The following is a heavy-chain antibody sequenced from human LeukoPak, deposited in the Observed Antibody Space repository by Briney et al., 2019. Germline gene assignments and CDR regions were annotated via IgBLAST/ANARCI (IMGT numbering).Heavy chain of an antibody. V-gene: IGHV4-59*08. CDR2: IYYSGST. CDR1: GGSISSYY. Sequence: SETLSLTCTVSGGSISSYYWNWIRQPPGKGLEWIGYIYYSGSTNYNPSLKSRVTISVDTSKNQFSLKLSSVTAADTAVYYCVRTRGSDGMDVWGQGTTVTVSS. CDR3: VRTRGSDGMDV. J-gene: IGHJ6*02.